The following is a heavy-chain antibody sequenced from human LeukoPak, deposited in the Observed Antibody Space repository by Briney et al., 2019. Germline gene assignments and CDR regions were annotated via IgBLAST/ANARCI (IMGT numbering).Heavy chain of an antibody. CDR2: IYYSGST. D-gene: IGHD3-16*01. J-gene: IGHJ6*03. V-gene: IGHV4-61*01. CDR1: GGSISSASYY. CDR3: ARVRRGDYYYYYYMDV. Sequence: KPSQTLSLTCTVSGGSISSASYYWSWIRQPPGKGLEWIGYIYYSGSTNYNPSLKSRVTISVDTSKNQFSLKLSSVTAADTAVYYCARVRRGDYYYYYYMDVWGKGTTVTISS.